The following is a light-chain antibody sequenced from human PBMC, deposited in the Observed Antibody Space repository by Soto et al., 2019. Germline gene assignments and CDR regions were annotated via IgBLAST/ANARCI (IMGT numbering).Light chain of an antibody. CDR2: DVS. CDR1: SSDVGGYNH. V-gene: IGLV2-11*01. J-gene: IGLJ1*01. CDR3: CSFAGTYTDV. Sequence: QSALTQPRSVSGSPGQSVTISCTGTSSDVGGYNHVSWYQQDRGKAPKLMIYDVSERPSGVPDRFSGSKSGNTASLTISGLQGEDEADYFCCSFAGTYTDVFGTGTKLTVL.